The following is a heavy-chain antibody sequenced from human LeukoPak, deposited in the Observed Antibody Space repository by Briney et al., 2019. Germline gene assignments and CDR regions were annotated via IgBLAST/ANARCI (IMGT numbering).Heavy chain of an antibody. J-gene: IGHJ6*02. D-gene: IGHD1-20*01. V-gene: IGHV4-4*02. Sequence: SETLSLTCAVSGGSISSSNWWSWVRQPPGQGLEWIGEIYHSGSTNYNLSLKSRVTISIDKSKNQFSLKLSSVIAADTAVYYCARDFRERRGITGPHGMDVWGQGTTVTVSS. CDR3: ARDFRERRGITGPHGMDV. CDR1: GGSISSSNW. CDR2: IYHSGST.